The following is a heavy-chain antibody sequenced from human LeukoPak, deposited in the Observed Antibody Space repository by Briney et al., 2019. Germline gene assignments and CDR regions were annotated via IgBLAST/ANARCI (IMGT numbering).Heavy chain of an antibody. CDR2: ISGSGGST. J-gene: IGHJ4*02. D-gene: IGHD1-26*01. CDR1: GFTFSNYA. CDR3: ARDSGGSYD. V-gene: IGHV3-23*01. Sequence: GGSLRLSCAASGFTFSNYAMSWVRQAPGKGLQWVSAISGSGGSTYYADSVKGRFTISRDNSKNTLYLQMNSLRAEDTAVYYCARDSGGSYDWGQGTLVTVSS.